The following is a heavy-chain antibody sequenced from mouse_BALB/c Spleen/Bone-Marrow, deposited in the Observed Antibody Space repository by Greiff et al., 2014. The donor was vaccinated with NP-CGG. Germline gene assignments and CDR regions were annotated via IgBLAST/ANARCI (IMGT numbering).Heavy chain of an antibody. D-gene: IGHD2-3*01. CDR2: INPSSGYT. CDR1: GYTFTTYT. J-gene: IGHJ2*01. V-gene: IGHV1-4*01. Sequence: QVQLQQPGAELARPGASVKMSCRASGYTFTTYTIHWVRQRPGQGLEWIGYINPSSGYTNYNQKFKDKATLTADKSSSTAYMQLGSLTSEDSAVYYCARRDDGYVFFDYWGQGTTPTVSS. CDR3: ARRDDGYVFFDY.